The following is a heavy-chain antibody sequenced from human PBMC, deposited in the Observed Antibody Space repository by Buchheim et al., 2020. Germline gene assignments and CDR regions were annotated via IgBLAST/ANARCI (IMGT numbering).Heavy chain of an antibody. D-gene: IGHD4-11*01. CDR1: GFTFSSYS. CDR2: ISSSSSTI. V-gene: IGHV3-48*01. CDR3: ARDMDYSNHH. J-gene: IGHJ5*02. Sequence: EVQLVESGGGLVQPGGSLRLSCAASGFTFSSYSMNWVRQAPGKGLEGVAYISSSSSTIYYADSVKGRFTLSRDNAKKPLYLQMNSLRAEDTAVYYCARDMDYSNHHWGQGTL.